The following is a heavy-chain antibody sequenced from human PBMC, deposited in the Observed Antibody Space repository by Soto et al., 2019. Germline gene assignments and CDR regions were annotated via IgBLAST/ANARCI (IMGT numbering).Heavy chain of an antibody. Sequence: GSLRLSCAAAGFTFSSYWMYWVRQAPGKGLVWVSRINSDGSSTSYADSVKGRFTISRDNAKNTLYLQMNSLRAEDTAVYYCARGKAAAGDYYYYGMDVWGQGTTVTVSS. CDR3: ARGKAAAGDYYYYGMDV. CDR2: INSDGSST. CDR1: GFTFSSYW. D-gene: IGHD6-13*01. J-gene: IGHJ6*02. V-gene: IGHV3-74*01.